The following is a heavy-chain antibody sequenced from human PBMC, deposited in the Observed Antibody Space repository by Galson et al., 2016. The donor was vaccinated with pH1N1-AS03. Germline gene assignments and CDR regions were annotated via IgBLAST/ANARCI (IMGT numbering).Heavy chain of an antibody. Sequence: SLRLSCAASGFTVSTYDMHWVRQSAGGGLEWVSLNAAVGTTEYAGSVKGRFTIFRDNVKNSLYLQMNNLRAEDTALYYCAVWGYISNTHGLDVWGKGTTVTVSS. V-gene: IGHV3-13*01. CDR2: NAAVGTT. J-gene: IGHJ6*04. D-gene: IGHD5-18*01. CDR1: GFTVSTYD. CDR3: AVWGYISNTHGLDV.